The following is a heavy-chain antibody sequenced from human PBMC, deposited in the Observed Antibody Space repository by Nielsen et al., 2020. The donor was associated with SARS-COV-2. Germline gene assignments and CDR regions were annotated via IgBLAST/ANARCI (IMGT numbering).Heavy chain of an antibody. V-gene: IGHV4-59*01. CDR2: IYYSGST. D-gene: IGHD1-26*01. J-gene: IGHJ6*02. Sequence: SETLSLTCTVSGGSISSYYWSWIRQPPGKGLEWIGYIYYSGSTNYNPSLMSRVTISVDTSKNQFSLKLSSVTAADTAVYYCARGLSGSYYIDYYGMDVWGQGTTVTVSS. CDR1: GGSISSYY. CDR3: ARGLSGSYYIDYYGMDV.